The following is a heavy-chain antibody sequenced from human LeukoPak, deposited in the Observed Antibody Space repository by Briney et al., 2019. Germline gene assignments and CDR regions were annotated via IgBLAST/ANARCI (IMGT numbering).Heavy chain of an antibody. CDR1: GFTFSSYA. D-gene: IGHD2-21*01. J-gene: IGHJ5*02. CDR2: ISGSSGST. V-gene: IGHV3-23*01. Sequence: GGSLRLSCAASGFTFSSYAMSWVRQAPGKGLEWVSAISGSSGSTYYADSVKGRFTISRDNSKNTLYLQMNSLRAEDTAVYYCAKRPSILWRGLDHWGQGTLVTVSS. CDR3: AKRPSILWRGLDH.